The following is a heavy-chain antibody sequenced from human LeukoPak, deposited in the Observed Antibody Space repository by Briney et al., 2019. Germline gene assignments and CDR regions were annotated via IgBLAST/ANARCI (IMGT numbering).Heavy chain of an antibody. D-gene: IGHD4-17*01. CDR3: ASTIVTTVYPPGWYFDL. Sequence: GGSLRLSCATSGFSFSSYALHWIRQAPGKGLEWVSVITFDGSNKYYADSVKGRFTIFRDKFRSTLYLQMNSLRPEDTAVYYCASTIVTTVYPPGWYFDLWGRGTQVTVSS. V-gene: IGHV3-30-3*01. CDR1: GFSFSSYA. J-gene: IGHJ2*01. CDR2: ITFDGSNK.